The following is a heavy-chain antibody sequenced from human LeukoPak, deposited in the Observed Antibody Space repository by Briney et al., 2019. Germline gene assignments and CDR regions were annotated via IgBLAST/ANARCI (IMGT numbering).Heavy chain of an antibody. J-gene: IGHJ4*02. V-gene: IGHV3-11*06. D-gene: IGHD4-17*01. CDR1: GFTFSDSY. Sequence: GGSLRLSCAASGFTFSDSYMSWIRQAPGKGLEWVSYISSSSSDTNYADSVKGRFTISRDNAKNSLYLQMNSLRAEDTAVYYCAKDEAYYGDYNYWGQGTLVTVSS. CDR2: ISSSSSDT. CDR3: AKDEAYYGDYNY.